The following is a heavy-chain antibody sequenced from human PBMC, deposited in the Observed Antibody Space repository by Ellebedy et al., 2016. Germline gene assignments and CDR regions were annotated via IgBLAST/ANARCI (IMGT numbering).Heavy chain of an antibody. J-gene: IGHJ4*02. CDR1: GGSISSGGYY. V-gene: IGHV4-31*03. D-gene: IGHD4-17*01. CDR3: ARSDYGDSPQLDY. CDR2: IYYSGST. Sequence: SETLSLTCTVSGGSISSGGYYWSWIRQHPGKGLEWIGYIYYSGSTYYNPSLKSRVTISVDTSKNQFSLKLSSVTAADTAVYYCARSDYGDSPQLDYWGQGTLVTVSS.